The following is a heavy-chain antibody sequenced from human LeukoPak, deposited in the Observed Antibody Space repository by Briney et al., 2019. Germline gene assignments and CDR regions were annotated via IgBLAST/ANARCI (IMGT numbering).Heavy chain of an antibody. J-gene: IGHJ3*02. V-gene: IGHV3-48*01. CDR3: ARGYYDSSDDAFDI. CDR1: GFTFSSYS. CDR2: ISSSSSTI. Sequence: GGSLRLSCAASGFTFSSYSMNWVRQAPGKGLEWVSYISSSSSTIYYADSVKGRFTISRDNAKNSLYLQMNSLRAKDTAVYYCARGYYDSSDDAFDIWGQGTMVTVS. D-gene: IGHD3-22*01.